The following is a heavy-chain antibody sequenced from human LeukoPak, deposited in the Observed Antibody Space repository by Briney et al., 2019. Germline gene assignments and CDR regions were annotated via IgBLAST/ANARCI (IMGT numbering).Heavy chain of an antibody. Sequence: ASVKVSCKASGGTLSSYAISWVRQAPGQGLEWMGGIIPIFGTANYAQKFQGRVTITADESTSTAYMELSSLRSEDTAVYYCARGDIVVVPAASGDYYYYMDVWGKGTTVTVSS. V-gene: IGHV1-69*13. CDR1: GGTLSSYA. J-gene: IGHJ6*03. D-gene: IGHD2-2*01. CDR3: ARGDIVVVPAASGDYYYYMDV. CDR2: IIPIFGTA.